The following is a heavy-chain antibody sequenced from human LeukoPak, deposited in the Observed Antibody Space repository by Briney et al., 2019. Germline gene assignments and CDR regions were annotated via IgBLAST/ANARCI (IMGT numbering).Heavy chain of an antibody. J-gene: IGHJ4*02. CDR3: ARVGGYEKYYFDY. Sequence: ASVKVSCKASGGTFSSYAISWVRRAPGQGLEWMEGIIPIFGTANYAQKFQGRVTITADKSTSTAYMELSSLRSEDTAVYYCARVGGYEKYYFDYWGQGTLVTVSS. CDR1: GGTFSSYA. V-gene: IGHV1-69*06. D-gene: IGHD5-12*01. CDR2: IIPIFGTA.